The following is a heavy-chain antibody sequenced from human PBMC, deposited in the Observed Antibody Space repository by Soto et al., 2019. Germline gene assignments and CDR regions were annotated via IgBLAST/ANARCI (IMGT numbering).Heavy chain of an antibody. CDR3: PRHGGATDS. CDR2: TYYRSKWYD. Sequence: SQTLSLTCAISGYSVSSNSAAWNWIIQSTSRGFEWLGRTYYRSKWYDEYAVSVKGRITISPDTSKNHFSLQLNSVTPEDTAVYSWPRHGGATDSWGQGTLVTGS. D-gene: IGHD1-26*01. CDR1: GYSVSSNSAA. J-gene: IGHJ5*02. V-gene: IGHV6-1*01.